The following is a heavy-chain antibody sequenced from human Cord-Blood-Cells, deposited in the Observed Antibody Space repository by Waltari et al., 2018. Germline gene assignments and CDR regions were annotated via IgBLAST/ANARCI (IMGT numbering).Heavy chain of an antibody. CDR1: GFTFSSYS. V-gene: IGHV3-21*01. CDR2: ISSSSYI. J-gene: IGHJ2*01. Sequence: EVQLVESGGGLVKPGGSLRLSYAASGFTFSSYSMNWVRQAPGKGLEWVSSISSSSYIYYADSVKGRFTISRDNAKNSLYLQMNSLRAEDTAVYYCARVNLRNWYFDLWGRGTLVTVSS. D-gene: IGHD1-20*01. CDR3: ARVNLRNWYFDL.